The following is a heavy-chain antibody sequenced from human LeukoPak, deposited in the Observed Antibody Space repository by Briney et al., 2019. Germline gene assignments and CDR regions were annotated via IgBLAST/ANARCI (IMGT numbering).Heavy chain of an antibody. J-gene: IGHJ1*01. D-gene: IGHD6-19*01. V-gene: IGHV3-30-3*01. CDR1: GFTFSSYA. CDR3: ARDPQQWLVFRYFQH. CDR2: ISYDGSNK. Sequence: GGSLRLSCAASGFTFSSYAMHWVRQAPGKGLEWVAVISYDGSNKYYADSVKGRFTISRDNSKNTLYLQMNSLRAEDTAVYYCARDPQQWLVFRYFQHWGQGTLVTVSS.